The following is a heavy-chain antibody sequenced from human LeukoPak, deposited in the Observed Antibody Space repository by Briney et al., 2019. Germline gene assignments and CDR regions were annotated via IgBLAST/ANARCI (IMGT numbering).Heavy chain of an antibody. Sequence: SGPTLVXPTQTLTLTCTFSGFSLSTSGVGVGWIRQPPGKALEWLALLYWDDDKRYSPSLKNRLTITKDTSKNQVVLTMTNMDPVDTATYYCAHVAFGGVIVSYFDYWGQGTLVTVSS. D-gene: IGHD3-16*02. CDR3: AHVAFGGVIVSYFDY. V-gene: IGHV2-5*02. CDR2: LYWDDDK. J-gene: IGHJ4*02. CDR1: GFSLSTSGVG.